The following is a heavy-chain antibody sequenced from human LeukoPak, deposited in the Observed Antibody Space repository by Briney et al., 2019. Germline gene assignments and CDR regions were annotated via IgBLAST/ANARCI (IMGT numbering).Heavy chain of an antibody. CDR3: AAYYYDSSGSQDDYYYYMDV. V-gene: IGHV1-2*02. D-gene: IGHD3-22*01. CDR2: INPNSGGT. Sequence: ASVKVSCKASGYSFVGYGITWVRQAPGQGLEWMGWINPNSGGTNYAQKFQGRVTMTRDTSISTAYMELSRLRSDDTAVYYCAAYYYDSSGSQDDYYYYMDVWGKGTTVTVSS. CDR1: GYSFVGYG. J-gene: IGHJ6*03.